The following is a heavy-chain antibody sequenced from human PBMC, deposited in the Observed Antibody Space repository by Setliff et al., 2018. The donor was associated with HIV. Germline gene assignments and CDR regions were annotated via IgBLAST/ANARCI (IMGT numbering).Heavy chain of an antibody. D-gene: IGHD3-16*01. CDR2: IYPGDSDT. CDR1: GYSFTSYW. V-gene: IGHV5-51*01. CDR3: ARHRGAGPYYYYMDV. Sequence: PGESLKISCKGSGYSFTSYWIGWVRQMPGKGLEWMWIIYPGDSDTRYSPSFQGQVTISADKSIGTAYLQWSSLKASDTAMYYCARHRGAGPYYYYMDVWGKGTTVTVSS. J-gene: IGHJ6*03.